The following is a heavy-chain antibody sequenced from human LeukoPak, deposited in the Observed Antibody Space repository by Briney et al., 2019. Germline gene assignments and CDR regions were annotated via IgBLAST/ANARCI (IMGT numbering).Heavy chain of an antibody. J-gene: IGHJ3*02. D-gene: IGHD4-17*01. Sequence: SETLSLTCTVSSGSISSYYWSWIRQPPGKGLEWIGYIYYSGSTNYNPSLKSRVSISVDTSKNQFSLKLSSVTAADTAVYYCAREDHGDYGPAFDIWGQGTMVTVSS. CDR3: AREDHGDYGPAFDI. CDR1: SGSISSYY. V-gene: IGHV4-59*01. CDR2: IYYSGST.